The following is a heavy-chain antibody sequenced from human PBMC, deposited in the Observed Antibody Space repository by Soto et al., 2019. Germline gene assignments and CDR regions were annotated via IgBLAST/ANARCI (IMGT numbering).Heavy chain of an antibody. J-gene: IGHJ6*02. Sequence: QVQLVQSGAEVKKPGASVKVSCKASGYTFTSYGISWVRQAPGQGLEWMGWISAYNGNTNYAQKLQGRVTMTTDTSARTAYMEPTRVRSDGTAVYYFARDRGAYGMDAWGQGTTITVSS. CDR3: ARDRGAYGMDA. CDR1: GYTFTSYG. V-gene: IGHV1-18*01. CDR2: ISAYNGNT.